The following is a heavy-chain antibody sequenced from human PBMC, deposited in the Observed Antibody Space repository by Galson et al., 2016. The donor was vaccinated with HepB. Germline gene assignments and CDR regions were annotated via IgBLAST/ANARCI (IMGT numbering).Heavy chain of an antibody. V-gene: IGHV4-31*03. Sequence: TLSLTCTVSGGSISSGGYHWSWIRQLSGKGLEWIGYIYYSGSTYYNPSLKSRLTISVDTSKNQFSLKLSSMTAADTAVYYCARANTIFGVENWGQGTLVTVSS. D-gene: IGHD3-3*01. CDR3: ARANTIFGVEN. J-gene: IGHJ4*02. CDR2: IYYSGST. CDR1: GGSISSGGYH.